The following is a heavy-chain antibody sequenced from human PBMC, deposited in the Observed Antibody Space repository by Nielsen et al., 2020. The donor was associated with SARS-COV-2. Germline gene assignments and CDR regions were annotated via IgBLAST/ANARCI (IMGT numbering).Heavy chain of an antibody. D-gene: IGHD4-17*01. V-gene: IGHV1-8*02. J-gene: IGHJ4*02. Sequence: ASVKVSCKASGYTFTSYGINWVRQATGQGLEWMGWMNPNSGNTGYAQKFQGRVTMTRNTSISTAYMELSSLRSEDTAVYYCARGRRIAYGDSPRDYWGQGTLVTVSS. CDR2: MNPNSGNT. CDR3: ARGRRIAYGDSPRDY. CDR1: GYTFTSYG.